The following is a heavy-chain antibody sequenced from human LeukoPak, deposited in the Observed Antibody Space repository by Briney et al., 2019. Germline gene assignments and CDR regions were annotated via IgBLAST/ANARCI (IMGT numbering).Heavy chain of an antibody. Sequence: SGGSLRLSCAASGFTFSSYAMHWVRQAPGKGLEWVAVISYDGSNKYYADSVKGRFTISRDNSKNTLYLQMNSLRAEDTAVYYCAERFDYWGQGTLVTVSS. J-gene: IGHJ4*02. D-gene: IGHD6-25*01. CDR2: ISYDGSNK. CDR1: GFTFSSYA. V-gene: IGHV3-30*04. CDR3: AERFDY.